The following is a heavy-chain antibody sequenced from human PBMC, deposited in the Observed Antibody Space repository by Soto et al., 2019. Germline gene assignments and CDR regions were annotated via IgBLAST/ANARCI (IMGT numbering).Heavy chain of an antibody. V-gene: IGHV3-23*01. Sequence: GGSLRLSCAASGFTFSSYAMSWVRQAPGKGLEWVSAISGSGGSTYYADSVKGRFTISRDNSKNTLYLQMNSLRAEDTAVYYCASRRTVTTRFPFVLELPYYFDYWGQGTLVTVSS. CDR1: GFTFSSYA. CDR2: ISGSGGST. D-gene: IGHD4-17*01. J-gene: IGHJ4*02. CDR3: ASRRTVTTRFPFVLELPYYFDY.